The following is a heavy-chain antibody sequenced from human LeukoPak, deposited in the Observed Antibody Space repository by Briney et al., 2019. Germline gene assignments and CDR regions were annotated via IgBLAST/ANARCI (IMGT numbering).Heavy chain of an antibody. J-gene: IGHJ4*02. CDR3: ARDISVIAARPADDS. V-gene: IGHV4-34*01. CDR1: GGSFSGYY. D-gene: IGHD6-6*01. Sequence: SETLSLTCAVYGGSFSGYYWSWIRQPPGKGLEWIGEINHSGSTNYNPSLKSRVTISVDTSKNQFSLKLSSVTAADTAVYYCARDISVIAARPADDSWGQGTLVIVSS. CDR2: INHSGST.